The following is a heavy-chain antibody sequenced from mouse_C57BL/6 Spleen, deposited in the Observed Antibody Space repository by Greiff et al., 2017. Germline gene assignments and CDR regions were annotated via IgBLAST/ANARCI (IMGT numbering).Heavy chain of an antibody. CDR1: GFSLTSYG. D-gene: IGHD2-4*01. CDR2: IWSGGST. Sequence: VQLVESGPGLVQPSQSLSITCTVSGFSLTSYGVHWVRQSPGKGLEWLGVIWSGGSTDYNAAFISRLSISKDNSKSQVFFKMNSLQADDTAIYYCASLYDDYDYYAMDYWGQGTSVTVSS. CDR3: ASLYDDYDYYAMDY. J-gene: IGHJ4*01. V-gene: IGHV2-2*01.